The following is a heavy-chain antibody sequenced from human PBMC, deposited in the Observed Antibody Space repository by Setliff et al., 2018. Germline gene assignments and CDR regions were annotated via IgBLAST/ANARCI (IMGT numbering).Heavy chain of an antibody. CDR2: INPNSGGT. Sequence: EASVKVSCKASGYTFTGYHMHWVRQAPGQGLEWMGRINPNSGGTNYAQKFQGRVTMTRDTSISTAYMELSRLRSDDTAVYYCAREEVGRYSSGWYISSDNWFDPWGQGTLVTVSS. V-gene: IGHV1-2*06. CDR3: AREEVGRYSSGWYISSDNWFDP. D-gene: IGHD6-19*01. CDR1: GYTFTGYH. J-gene: IGHJ5*02.